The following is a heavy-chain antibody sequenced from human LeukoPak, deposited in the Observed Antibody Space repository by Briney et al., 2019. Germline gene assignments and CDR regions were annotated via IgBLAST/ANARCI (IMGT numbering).Heavy chain of an antibody. J-gene: IGHJ4*02. Sequence: GRSLRLSCAASGFTFSRYVMHWVRQAPGKGLEWVTAISFDGSNKYYADSVKGRFTISRDNSKNTLYLQMSGLRAEDTAVYYCARDYYGGYGCLDSWGQGTLVTVSS. CDR1: GFTFSRYV. CDR3: ARDYYGGYGCLDS. CDR2: ISFDGSNK. D-gene: IGHD4-17*01. V-gene: IGHV3-30-3*01.